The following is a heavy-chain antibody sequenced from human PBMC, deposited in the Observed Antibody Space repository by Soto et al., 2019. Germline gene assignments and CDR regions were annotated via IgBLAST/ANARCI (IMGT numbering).Heavy chain of an antibody. CDR2: IKQDGSEK. CDR1: GFTFSSYW. D-gene: IGHD6-13*01. J-gene: IGHJ4*02. Sequence: EVQLVESGGGLVQPGGSLRLSCAASGFTFSSYWMSWVRQAPGKGLEWVANIKQDGSEKYYVDSVKGRFTISRDNAKNSLYLQMNSLRAEDTAVYYCARDRIAAAGRAHFDYWGQGTLVTVSS. CDR3: ARDRIAAAGRAHFDY. V-gene: IGHV3-7*01.